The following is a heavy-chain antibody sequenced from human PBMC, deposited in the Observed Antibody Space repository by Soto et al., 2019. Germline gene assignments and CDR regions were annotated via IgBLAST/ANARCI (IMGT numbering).Heavy chain of an antibody. CDR3: ARDRPALLLTYYGMDV. V-gene: IGHV1-69*01. CDR1: GGTFSSYA. Sequence: QVQVVQSGAEVKKPGSSVKVSCKASGGTFSSYAISWVRQAPGQGLEWMGGIIPIFGTANYAQKFQGRVTITADESTSTAYMELSSLRSEDTAVYYCARDRPALLLTYYGMDVWGQGTTVTVSS. D-gene: IGHD2-15*01. CDR2: IIPIFGTA. J-gene: IGHJ6*02.